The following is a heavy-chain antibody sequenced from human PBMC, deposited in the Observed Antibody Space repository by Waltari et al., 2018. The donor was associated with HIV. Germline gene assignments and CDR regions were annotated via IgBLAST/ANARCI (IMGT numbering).Heavy chain of an antibody. Sequence: QVQLQESGPGLVKPSETLSLTCTVSGGSISSYYWSWIRQPPGKGLEWIGYIYYSGRTNYNPARKSRVTISVDTSKNQFSLKLSSVTAADTAVYYCARARVVRGLKAGWLDYWGQGTLVTVSS. V-gene: IGHV4-59*01. CDR2: IYYSGRT. CDR1: GGSISSYY. D-gene: IGHD3-10*01. CDR3: ARARVVRGLKAGWLDY. J-gene: IGHJ4*02.